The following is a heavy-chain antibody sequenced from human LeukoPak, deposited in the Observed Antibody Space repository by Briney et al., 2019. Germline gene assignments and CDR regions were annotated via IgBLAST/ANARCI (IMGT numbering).Heavy chain of an antibody. Sequence: SETLSLTCTVSGGSISSSSYYWGWIRQPPGKGLEWIGSIYYSGSTDYNPSLKSRVTISVDTSKNQFSLKLSSVTAADTAVYYCARVFRARTGSSWPDFDYWGQGTLVTVSS. CDR3: ARVFRARTGSSWPDFDY. CDR1: GGSISSSSYY. J-gene: IGHJ4*02. CDR2: IYYSGST. D-gene: IGHD6-13*01. V-gene: IGHV4-39*07.